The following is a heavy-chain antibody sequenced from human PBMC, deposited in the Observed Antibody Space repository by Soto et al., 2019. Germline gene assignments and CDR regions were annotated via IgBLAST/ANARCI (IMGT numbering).Heavy chain of an antibody. CDR1: GFTFSTYG. V-gene: IGHV3-30*03. CDR3: ARDSYYYGSGSGYPFDS. CDR2: ISYDGSKE. D-gene: IGHD3-10*01. Sequence: ESGGGVVQPGRSLRLSCAASGFTFSTYGIHWVRQAPGKALQWVAVISYDGSKEYYADSVKGRFTISRDNSKNTLNLQMNSLRAEDTAVYYCARDSYYYGSGSGYPFDSWGQGTLVTVSS. J-gene: IGHJ5*01.